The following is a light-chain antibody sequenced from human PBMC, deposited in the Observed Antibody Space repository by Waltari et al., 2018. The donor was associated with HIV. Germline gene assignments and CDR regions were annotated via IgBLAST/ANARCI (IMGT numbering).Light chain of an antibody. J-gene: IGKJ1*01. CDR1: QTISSW. Sequence: DIQMTQSPSTLSASVGDRVTITCRASQTISSWLAWYQQKPGKAPNLLIYKASSLETGVQSRFSGSGSGTEFTLTISSLQPDDFATYYCQQYNSYSWTFGQGTKVEIK. V-gene: IGKV1-5*03. CDR3: QQYNSYSWT. CDR2: KAS.